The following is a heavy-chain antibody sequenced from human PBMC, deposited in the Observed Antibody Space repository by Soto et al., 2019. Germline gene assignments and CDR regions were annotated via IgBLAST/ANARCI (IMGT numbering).Heavy chain of an antibody. Sequence: ALVNVYWNVFVYTNTEFPVHRVSQAPGKGLEWMGGFDPEDGETIYAQKFQGRVTMTEDTSTDTAYMELSSLRSEDTAVYYCATEGGYDAFDIWGQGTMVTVSS. D-gene: IGHD6-25*01. CDR1: VYTNTEFP. J-gene: IGHJ3*02. CDR3: ATEGGYDAFDI. V-gene: IGHV1-24*01. CDR2: FDPEDGET.